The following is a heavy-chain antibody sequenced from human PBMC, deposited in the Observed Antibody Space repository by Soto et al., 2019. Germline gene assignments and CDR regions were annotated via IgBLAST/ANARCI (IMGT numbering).Heavy chain of an antibody. D-gene: IGHD1-7*01. CDR1: GFRFSGYG. CDR3: AKDTREDWNFVVYYFDE. CDR2: ISYDGSNR. V-gene: IGHV3-30*18. J-gene: IGHJ4*02. Sequence: VHLVQSGGGVVQPGRSLRLSCAASGFRFSGYGMHWLRQAPGKGLEWVAVISYDGSNRYYADSVKGRFTISRDNNKNILYLEMSGLRPEDTAMYFCAKDTREDWNFVVYYFDEWGQGSLVTVPA.